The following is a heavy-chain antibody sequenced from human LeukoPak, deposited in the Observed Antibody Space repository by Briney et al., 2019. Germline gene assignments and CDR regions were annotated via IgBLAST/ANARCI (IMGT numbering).Heavy chain of an antibody. CDR2: INQSGST. V-gene: IGHV4-34*01. CDR3: GRRLFIDGWYKT. D-gene: IGHD1-1*01. Sequence: NPSETLSLTCAVYGGPFSAYWSWIRQPPGKGLEWIGEINQSGSTNYNPSLNSRVIISRDTSKNEVSLKLTSVTAADTAVYFCGRRLFIDGWYKTWGQGTLVSVST. J-gene: IGHJ5*02. CDR1: GGPFSAY.